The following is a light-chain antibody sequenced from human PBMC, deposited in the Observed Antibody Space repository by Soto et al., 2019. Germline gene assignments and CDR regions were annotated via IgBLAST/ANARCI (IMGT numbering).Light chain of an antibody. CDR1: QSISSSY. CDR2: GAS. Sequence: ENVLTQSPGTLSLSPGERATLSCRASQSISSSYLAWYQQKPGQAPRLLIYGASTRATGIPDRFSGRGSGTDFTLTISRLEPEDFAVYYCQQYGSMCTFGQGTKLEIK. V-gene: IGKV3-20*01. CDR3: QQYGSMCT. J-gene: IGKJ2*02.